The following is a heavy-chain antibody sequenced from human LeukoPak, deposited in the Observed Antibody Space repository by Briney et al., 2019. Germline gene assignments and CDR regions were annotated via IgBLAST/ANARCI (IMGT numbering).Heavy chain of an antibody. Sequence: PGGSLRLSRAASGFILTDYGMHWVRQAPGKGLDWVAFMSYDGGNKYYADTVKGRFTISRDNSKNTLYLQMNTLRAEDTAVYYCAKVGRNYGDYNGWFDPWGQGTLVTVSS. CDR2: MSYDGGNK. CDR1: GFILTDYG. D-gene: IGHD4-17*01. V-gene: IGHV3-30*18. CDR3: AKVGRNYGDYNGWFDP. J-gene: IGHJ5*02.